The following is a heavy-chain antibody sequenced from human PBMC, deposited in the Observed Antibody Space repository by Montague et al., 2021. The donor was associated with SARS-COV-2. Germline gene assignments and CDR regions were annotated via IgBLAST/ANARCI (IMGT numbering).Heavy chain of an antibody. CDR1: GGSITSDNW. V-gene: IGHV4-4*02. D-gene: IGHD3-16*01. CDR3: ALPLGGARFDP. Sequence: SETLSLTCAVSGGSITSDNWWTWVHQSPGKGLEWIGEIYHSGTTNYNPSLQSRLTISIDKSRNHLSLNLTSVTAADTAIYYCALPLGGARFDPWGQGILVTVSS. J-gene: IGHJ5*02. CDR2: IYHSGTT.